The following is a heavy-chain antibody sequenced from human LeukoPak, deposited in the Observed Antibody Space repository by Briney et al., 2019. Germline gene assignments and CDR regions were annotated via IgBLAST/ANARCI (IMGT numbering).Heavy chain of an antibody. CDR1: GFTFTSDYY. V-gene: IGHV1-2*02. Sequence: AASVKVSCKASGFTFTSDYYLHWVRQAPGQGLEWMGYFNPHKGYTSSPQKFQGRITMTTDTSISAVYMELSSLISDDTAIYYCVREGNDLISKNFDCWGQGTLVTVSS. CDR3: VREGNDLISKNFDC. J-gene: IGHJ4*02. CDR2: FNPHKGYT. D-gene: IGHD4-23*01.